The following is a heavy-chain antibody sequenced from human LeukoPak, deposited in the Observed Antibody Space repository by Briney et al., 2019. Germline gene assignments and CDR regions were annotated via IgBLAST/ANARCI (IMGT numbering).Heavy chain of an antibody. CDR2: ISSNGGST. Sequence: GGALKLSCSASGFPFNSYAIHWGRPAPGKGLEYCSAISSNGGSTYYANSVKGRFTISRDNSKNTLYLQMGSLRAEDMAVYYCARGESPPDYYFDYWGQGTLVTVSS. V-gene: IGHV3-64*01. CDR3: ARGESPPDYYFDY. J-gene: IGHJ4*02. CDR1: GFPFNSYA.